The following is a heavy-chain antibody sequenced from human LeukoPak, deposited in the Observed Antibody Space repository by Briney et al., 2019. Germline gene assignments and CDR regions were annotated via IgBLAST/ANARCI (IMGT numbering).Heavy chain of an antibody. Sequence: VGTLRLSCAVSGVTFSIAWMSWVRPAPPKGREWVGGIKSKNDGGTTDYAARVKGRFNFSRAATKNTRYMQMYSTKTEQTAAFYCTTPWVRVVISLFLAAMRLDVLGEGATVTVSS. CDR1: GVTFSIAW. CDR2: IKSKNDGGTT. J-gene: IGHJ6*01. V-gene: IGHV3-15*01. CDR3: TTPWVRVVISLFLAAMRLDV. D-gene: IGHD3-22*01.